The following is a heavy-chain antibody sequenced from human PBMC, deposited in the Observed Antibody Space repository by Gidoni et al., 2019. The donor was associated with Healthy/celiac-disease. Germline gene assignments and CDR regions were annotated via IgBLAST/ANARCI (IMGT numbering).Heavy chain of an antibody. Sequence: EVQLVQSGAEVKKPGESLRISCKGSGYSFTSYWISWVRQMPGKGLEWMGRIDPSDSYTNYSPSFQGHVTISADKSISTAYLQWSSLKASDTAMYYCARLDVVVPAAIRRSVNYYGMDVWGQGTTVTVSS. CDR2: IDPSDSYT. J-gene: IGHJ6*02. V-gene: IGHV5-10-1*03. CDR1: GYSFTSYW. D-gene: IGHD2-2*01. CDR3: ARLDVVVPAAIRRSVNYYGMDV.